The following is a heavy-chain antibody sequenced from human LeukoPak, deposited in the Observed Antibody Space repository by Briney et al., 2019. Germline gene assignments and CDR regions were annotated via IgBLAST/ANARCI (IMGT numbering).Heavy chain of an antibody. Sequence: GGSLRLSCAASGFTFSSYSMNWVRQAPGKGLECVSSISSSSSYIYYADSVKGRFTISRDNSKNTLYLQMNSLRAEDTAVYYCARDQEQLVKSYNFDYWGQGTLVTVSS. V-gene: IGHV3-21*01. CDR1: GFTFSSYS. D-gene: IGHD6-6*01. CDR3: ARDQEQLVKSYNFDY. CDR2: ISSSSSYI. J-gene: IGHJ4*02.